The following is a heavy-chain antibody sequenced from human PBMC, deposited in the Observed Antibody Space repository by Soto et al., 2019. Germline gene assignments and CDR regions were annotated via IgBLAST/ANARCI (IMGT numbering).Heavy chain of an antibody. Sequence: SETLSLTCTVSGGSISSSSYYRGWIRQPPGKGLEWIGSIYYSGSTYYNPSLKSRVTISVDTSKNQYSLKLSSVTAADTAAYYCARSGYCSGGSCYSGNWFAPWGHGTLVPVSS. D-gene: IGHD2-15*01. V-gene: IGHV4-39*01. J-gene: IGHJ5*02. CDR3: ARSGYCSGGSCYSGNWFAP. CDR2: IYYSGST. CDR1: GGSISSSSYY.